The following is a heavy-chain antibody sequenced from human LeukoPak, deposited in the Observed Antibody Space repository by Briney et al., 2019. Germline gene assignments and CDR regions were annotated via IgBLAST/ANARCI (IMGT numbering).Heavy chain of an antibody. D-gene: IGHD4-17*01. Sequence: GGSLRLSCAASGFTSSTYSMNWVRQAPGKGLEWVSAITDSGGSTYYADSVRGRFTISRDDSKNTLYLLMNSLRAEDTAVYYCAKEDTLTTVYFDYWGQGTPVTVSS. CDR2: ITDSGGST. CDR1: GFTSSTYS. CDR3: AKEDTLTTVYFDY. J-gene: IGHJ4*02. V-gene: IGHV3-23*01.